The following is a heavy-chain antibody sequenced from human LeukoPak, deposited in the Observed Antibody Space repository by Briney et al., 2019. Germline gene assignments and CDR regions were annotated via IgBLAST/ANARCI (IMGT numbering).Heavy chain of an antibody. J-gene: IGHJ6*03. Sequence: SETLSLTCAVYGGSFSGYSWTWIRQPPGKGLEWIGEFNHSGSTNYNPSLKSRVTISVDTSKNQFSLKLTSVTAADTAVYYCARVRLPPYYYYYYMDVWGKGTTVTVSS. CDR3: ARVRLPPYYYYYYMDV. CDR2: FNHSGST. V-gene: IGHV4-34*01. CDR1: GGSFSGYS. D-gene: IGHD5-18*01.